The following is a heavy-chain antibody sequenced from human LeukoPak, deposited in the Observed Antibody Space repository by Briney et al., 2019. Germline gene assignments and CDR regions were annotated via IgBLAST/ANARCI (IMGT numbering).Heavy chain of an antibody. V-gene: IGHV3-33*01. Sequence: PGRSLRLSCAASGFTFSSYGIHWVRQAPGKGLEWVAVIWYDGSKKYYADSVKGRFTISRDNSKNTLYLQMNSLRAEDTAVYYCARWSGMATVTSDYWGQGTLVTVSS. CDR1: GFTFSSYG. CDR2: IWYDGSKK. D-gene: IGHD5-24*01. J-gene: IGHJ4*02. CDR3: ARWSGMATVTSDY.